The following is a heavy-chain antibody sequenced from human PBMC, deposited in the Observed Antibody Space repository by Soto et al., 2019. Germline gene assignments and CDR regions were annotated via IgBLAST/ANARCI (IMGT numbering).Heavy chain of an antibody. CDR3: AREAACSGGSCYSSEGWFDP. V-gene: IGHV1-3*01. J-gene: IGHJ5*02. Sequence: GASVKVSCKASGYTFTSYAMHWVRQAPGQRLEWMGWINAGNGNTKYSQKFQGRVTITRDTSASTAYMELSSLRSEDTAVYYCAREAACSGGSCYSSEGWFDPWGQGTLVTVSS. CDR1: GYTFTSYA. D-gene: IGHD2-15*01. CDR2: INAGNGNT.